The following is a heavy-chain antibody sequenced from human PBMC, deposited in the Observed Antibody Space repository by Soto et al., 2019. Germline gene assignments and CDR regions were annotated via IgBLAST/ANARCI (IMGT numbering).Heavy chain of an antibody. D-gene: IGHD6-6*01. CDR3: ARPSGVEYSSSGYYYYGMDV. V-gene: IGHV3-53*01. CDR1: GFTVSRNY. Sequence: GGALRLSCAAPGFTVSRNYMSWVRQAPGKGLEGGSGIYSGGSTYYAESVKGRFTISRDNSKNTLYLQMNSLRADDTAVYYCARPSGVEYSSSGYYYYGMDVWGQGTTVTVSS. CDR2: IYSGGST. J-gene: IGHJ6*02.